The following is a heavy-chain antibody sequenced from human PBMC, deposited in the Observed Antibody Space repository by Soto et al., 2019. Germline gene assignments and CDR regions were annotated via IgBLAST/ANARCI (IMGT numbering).Heavy chain of an antibody. D-gene: IGHD6-19*01. J-gene: IGHJ6*02. Sequence: QVQLQESGPGLVKSSETLSLTCSVSGGSISNYYWTWVRQPPGKGLEWIGFIHYSGNTHSNASLKSRVTISVDTSKNQFSLKLSSVTAADTAVYYCARADSSGWSGATDYYYYGMDVWGQRTTVTVSS. CDR1: GGSISNYY. CDR3: ARADSSGWSGATDYYYYGMDV. V-gene: IGHV4-59*01. CDR2: IHYSGNT.